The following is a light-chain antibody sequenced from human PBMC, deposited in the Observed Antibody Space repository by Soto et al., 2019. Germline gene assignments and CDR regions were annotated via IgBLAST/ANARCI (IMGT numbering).Light chain of an antibody. CDR1: KNDIGVYDF. CDR3: KSYAGSNTYV. V-gene: IGLV2-8*01. CDR2: EVV. Sequence: QSALTQPPSASGSPGQSVTISCTGTKNDIGVYDFVSWYQHHPGKAPRLIIYEVVQRPSGVPDRFSGSKSGNTASLTVSGLQSADEDDYFCKSYAGSNTYVFGSGPKVTVL. J-gene: IGLJ1*01.